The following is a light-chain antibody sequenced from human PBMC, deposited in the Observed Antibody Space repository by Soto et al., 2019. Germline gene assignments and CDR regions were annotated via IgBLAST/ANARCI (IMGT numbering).Light chain of an antibody. CDR1: SSDVGGYNY. CDR3: CSYTSRSTVV. CDR2: GVS. V-gene: IGLV2-14*01. Sequence: QSVLTQPASVSGSPGQSITMSCTGTSSDVGGYNYVSWYQQHPGKAPKLIIYGVSNRPSGVSYRFSGSKSGNTASLTISGLQAEDEGDYYCCSYTSRSTVVFGGGTKVTVL. J-gene: IGLJ2*01.